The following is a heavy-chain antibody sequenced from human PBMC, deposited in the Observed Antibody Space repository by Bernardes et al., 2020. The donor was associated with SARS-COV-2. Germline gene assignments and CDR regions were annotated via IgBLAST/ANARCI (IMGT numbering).Heavy chain of an antibody. CDR1: GFTFSTYA. V-gene: IGHV3-30*18. Sequence: GGSLRLSCAASGFTFSTYAIHWVRQPPGKGLEWVAIVSSSGSGQYYADSVKGRFTISRDNTKNKLYLQMNSLRAEDTAVYYCAKDFTPNYDDYRLEFHGYYYGMDVWGRGTTVAVSS. J-gene: IGHJ6*02. D-gene: IGHD4-17*01. CDR3: AKDFTPNYDDYRLEFHGYYYGMDV. CDR2: VSSSGSGQ.